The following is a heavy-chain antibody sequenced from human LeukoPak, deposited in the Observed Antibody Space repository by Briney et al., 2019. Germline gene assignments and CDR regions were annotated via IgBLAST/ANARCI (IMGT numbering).Heavy chain of an antibody. J-gene: IGHJ4*02. V-gene: IGHV1-18*01. CDR2: ISAYNGNT. D-gene: IGHD3-9*01. Sequence: GASVKVSCKASGYTFTSYGISWVRQAPGQGLEWMGWISAYNGNTNYAQKLQGRVTVTTDTSTSTAYMELRSLRSDDTAVYYCARDREVLRYFDWLVWGQGTLVTVSS. CDR1: GYTFTSYG. CDR3: ARDREVLRYFDWLV.